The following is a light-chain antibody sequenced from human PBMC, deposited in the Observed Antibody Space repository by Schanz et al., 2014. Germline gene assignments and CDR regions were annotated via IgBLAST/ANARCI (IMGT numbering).Light chain of an antibody. Sequence: QSVLTQPPSVSGAPGQRVTISCTGSSSNIGAGHDVHWYQQLPGTAPKLLIYGNSNRPSGVPDRFSGSKSGTSASLAITGLQAEDEADYYCSSYAGTNNLQFGGGTKLTVL. J-gene: IGLJ2*01. V-gene: IGLV1-40*01. CDR1: SSNIGAGHD. CDR2: GNS. CDR3: SSYAGTNNLQ.